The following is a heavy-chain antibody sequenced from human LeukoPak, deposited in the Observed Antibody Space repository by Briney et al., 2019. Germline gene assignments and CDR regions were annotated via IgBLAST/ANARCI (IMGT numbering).Heavy chain of an antibody. J-gene: IGHJ6*02. CDR3: ARGRVMGSSMDV. Sequence: SETLSLTCAVSGGSISSSNWWSWVRQPPGKGLEWIGEICHSGSTNYNSSLKSRVTRAVHKSKNQFSLKLSSVTAADPAVYYCARGRVMGSSMDVWGQGTTVTVSS. V-gene: IGHV4-4*02. CDR2: ICHSGST. CDR1: GGSISSSNW. D-gene: IGHD1-26*01.